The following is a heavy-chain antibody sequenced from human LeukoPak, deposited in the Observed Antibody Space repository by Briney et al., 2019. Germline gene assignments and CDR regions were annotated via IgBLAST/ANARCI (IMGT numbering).Heavy chain of an antibody. D-gene: IGHD2-15*01. V-gene: IGHV4-61*01. CDR2: IYYSGST. CDR3: ARSVEGYCRGGSCYYYSYYMDV. J-gene: IGHJ6*03. CDR1: GGSISTSNYY. Sequence: PSETLSLTCTVSGGSISTSNYYWSWIRQPPGKGLEWIGYIYYSGSTNYNPSLKSRVTISVDTSKNQFSLKLSSVTAADTAVYYCARSVEGYCRGGSCYYYSYYMDVWGKGTTVTVSS.